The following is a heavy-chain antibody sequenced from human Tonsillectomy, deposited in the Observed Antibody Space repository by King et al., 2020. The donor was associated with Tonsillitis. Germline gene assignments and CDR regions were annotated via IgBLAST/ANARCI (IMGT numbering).Heavy chain of an antibody. CDR3: AKKFPGNRDYFDN. CDR2: IRYDGRIK. V-gene: IGHV3-30*02. CDR1: GFTFSLYG. D-gene: IGHD1-14*01. J-gene: IGHJ4*02. Sequence: VQLVESGGGVVRPGGSLRLSCASSGFTFSLYGMHWVRQAPGKGLEWVAYIRYDGRIKYYVDSVKGRFTISRDNSKSTLYLQMSSLRTDDTAVYYCAKKFPGNRDYFDNWGQGPLVTVPS.